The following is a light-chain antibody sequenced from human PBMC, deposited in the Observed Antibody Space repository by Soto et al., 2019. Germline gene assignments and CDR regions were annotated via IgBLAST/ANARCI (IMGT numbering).Light chain of an antibody. CDR2: EAS. Sequence: EIVLTQSPVTLSLSPGERATLSCRASQSVDSYLAWYQQKPGQAPRLLIYEASNRASGIPARFSGSGSGTEFTLTISSLQSEDFAVYYCQQYNNWPWTFGQGTKVEIK. J-gene: IGKJ1*01. CDR1: QSVDSY. V-gene: IGKV3-11*01. CDR3: QQYNNWPWT.